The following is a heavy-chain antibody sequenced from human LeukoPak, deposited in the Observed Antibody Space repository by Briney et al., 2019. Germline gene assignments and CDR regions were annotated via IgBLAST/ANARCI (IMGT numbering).Heavy chain of an antibody. D-gene: IGHD3-10*01. CDR1: GSSLTTSGVG. J-gene: IGHJ4*02. V-gene: IGHV2-5*02. CDR2: IYWEDDK. CDR3: AHILGFGELRSPSFEF. Sequence: SGPTLVNPTQTLTLTCTFSGSSLTTSGVGVGWIRQPPGKALARLALIYWEDDKRYSPSLKSRLTITHDTSKNLVVLTMTNMDPVDTATYYCAHILGFGELRSPSFEFWGEGTL.